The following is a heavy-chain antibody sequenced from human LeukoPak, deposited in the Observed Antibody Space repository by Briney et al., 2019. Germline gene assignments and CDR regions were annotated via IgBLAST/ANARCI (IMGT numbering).Heavy chain of an antibody. CDR2: ISYDGSNK. CDR1: GFSVNTNY. CDR3: ARGLSYSSSWWAFDY. Sequence: GGSLRLSCAASGFSVNTNYMTWVRQAPGKGLEWVAVISYDGSNKYYADSVKGRFTISRDNSKNTLYLQMNSLRAEDTAVYYCARGLSYSSSWWAFDYWGQGTLVTVSS. D-gene: IGHD6-13*01. J-gene: IGHJ4*02. V-gene: IGHV3-30-3*01.